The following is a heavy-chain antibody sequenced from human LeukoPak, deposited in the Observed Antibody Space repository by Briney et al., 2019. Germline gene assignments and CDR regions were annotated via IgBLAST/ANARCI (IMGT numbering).Heavy chain of an antibody. CDR3: AREEYGDHLW. Sequence: GGSQRLSCAASGFTFNRYWMSWAREATGKGLEWVANIKQGGSEKYYVDSVKGRFTISRDNAKNSLYLQMNSLRAEDTAVYYCAREEYGDHLWWGQGTLVTVSS. V-gene: IGHV3-7*01. CDR1: GFTFNRYW. CDR2: IKQGGSEK. D-gene: IGHD4-17*01. J-gene: IGHJ4*02.